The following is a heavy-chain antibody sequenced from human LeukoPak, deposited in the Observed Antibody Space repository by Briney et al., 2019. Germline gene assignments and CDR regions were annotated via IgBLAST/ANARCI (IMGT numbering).Heavy chain of an antibody. Sequence: SETLSLTCTVSGGSISSYYWSWIRQPPGKGLEWIGYIYYSGSTNYNPSLKSRVTISVDTSKNQFSLKLTSVTAADTAVYYCARRATSGSGTYPLDYWGQGTLVTVSS. CDR3: ARRATSGSGTYPLDY. J-gene: IGHJ4*02. V-gene: IGHV4-59*08. D-gene: IGHD3-10*01. CDR2: IYYSGST. CDR1: GGSISSYY.